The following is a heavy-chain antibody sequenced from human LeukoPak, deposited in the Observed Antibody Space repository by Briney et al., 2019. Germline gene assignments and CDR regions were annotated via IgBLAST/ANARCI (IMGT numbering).Heavy chain of an antibody. CDR1: GFTFKSYS. D-gene: IGHD2-15*01. J-gene: IGHJ4*02. CDR2: ISSSSSYI. Sequence: GGSLRLSCAASGFTFKSYSMNWVRQAPGKGLEWVSSISSSSSYIYYADSVKGRFTISRDNAKNSLYLQMNSLQMNSLRAEDTAVYYCARASGRGYFDYWGQGTLVTVSS. CDR3: ARASGRGYFDY. V-gene: IGHV3-21*01.